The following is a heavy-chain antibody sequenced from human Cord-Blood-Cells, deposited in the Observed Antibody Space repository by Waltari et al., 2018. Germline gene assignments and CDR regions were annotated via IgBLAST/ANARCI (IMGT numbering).Heavy chain of an antibody. Sequence: QVQLQQWGAGLLKPPETLSLTCAVYGGSFIGYYWSWIRQPPGKGLEWIGEINHSGSTNYNPSLKSRVTISVDTSKNQFSLKLSSVTAADTAVYYCAGFDYWGQGTLVTVSS. CDR3: AGFDY. V-gene: IGHV4-34*01. CDR1: GGSFIGYY. CDR2: INHSGST. J-gene: IGHJ4*02.